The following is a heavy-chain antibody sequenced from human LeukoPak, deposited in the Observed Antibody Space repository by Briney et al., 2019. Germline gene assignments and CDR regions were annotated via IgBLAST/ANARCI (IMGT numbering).Heavy chain of an antibody. CDR2: ISYDGSNK. D-gene: IGHD3-16*02. Sequence: GGSLRLSCAASGFTFSSYAMHWVRQAPGKGPEWVAVISYDGSNKYYADSVKGRFTISRDNSKNTLYLQMNSLRVEDTAVYYCAREDNHVWGSYRYSSYYFDYWGQGTLVTVSS. V-gene: IGHV3-30*04. J-gene: IGHJ4*02. CDR1: GFTFSSYA. CDR3: AREDNHVWGSYRYSSYYFDY.